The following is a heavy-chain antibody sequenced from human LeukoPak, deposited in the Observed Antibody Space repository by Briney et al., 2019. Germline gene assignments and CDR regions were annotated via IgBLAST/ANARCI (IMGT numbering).Heavy chain of an antibody. CDR1: GFTFSSYS. CDR2: ISSSSSYI. Sequence: PGGSLRLSCAASGFTFSSYSMNWVRQAPGKGLEWVSSISSSSSYIYYADSVKGRFTISRDNAKNSLYLQMNSLRAEDTAVYYCARSFYDILTGYPSAYLDAFDIWGQGTMVTVSS. D-gene: IGHD3-9*01. V-gene: IGHV3-21*01. CDR3: ARSFYDILTGYPSAYLDAFDI. J-gene: IGHJ3*02.